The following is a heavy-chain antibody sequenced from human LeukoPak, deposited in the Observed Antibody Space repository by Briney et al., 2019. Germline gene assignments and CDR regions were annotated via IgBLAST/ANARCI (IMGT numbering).Heavy chain of an antibody. CDR3: ARDQEGFDY. CDR2: IYPRDGST. CDR1: GYTFTSNY. J-gene: IGHJ4*02. V-gene: IGHV1-46*01. Sequence: ASVKVSCKASGYTFTSNYIHWVRQAPGQGLERVGTIYPRDGSTSYAQKFQGRVTVTRDTSTSTVHMELSGLRSEDTAVYYCARDQEGFDYWGQGTLVTVSS.